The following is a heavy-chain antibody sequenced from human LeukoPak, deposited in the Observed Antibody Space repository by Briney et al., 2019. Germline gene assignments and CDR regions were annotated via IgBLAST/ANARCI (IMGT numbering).Heavy chain of an antibody. CDR2: INPDSGAT. Sequence: WASVKVSCKASGYTFTSYDINWVRQATGQGLEWMGWINPDSGATNYAQKFQGRVTMTRDTPINTAYMVLSSLRSDDTAVYYCARGGRADYGMDVWGQGTTVTVSS. D-gene: IGHD6-25*01. V-gene: IGHV1-2*02. CDR1: GYTFTSYD. CDR3: ARGGRADYGMDV. J-gene: IGHJ6*02.